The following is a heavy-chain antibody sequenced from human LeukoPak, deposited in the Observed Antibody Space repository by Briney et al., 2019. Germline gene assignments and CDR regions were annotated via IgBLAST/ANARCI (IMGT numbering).Heavy chain of an antibody. J-gene: IGHJ4*02. CDR1: GFTFSSYA. V-gene: IGHV3-23*01. CDR3: AKEAPHTAVLIALPEWNYIDS. CDR2: ISGSGGGT. Sequence: GGSLRLSCAASGFTFSSYAMSWVRQAPGKGLEWVAIISGSGGGTYYADSVKGRFTVSRDFFTSTLDLQMTSLRAEDTAVYYCAKEAPHTAVLIALPEWNYIDSWGRGILVSVSS. D-gene: IGHD2-21*01.